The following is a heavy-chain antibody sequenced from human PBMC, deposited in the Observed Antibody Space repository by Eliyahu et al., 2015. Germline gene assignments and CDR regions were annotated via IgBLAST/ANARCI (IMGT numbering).Heavy chain of an antibody. CDR2: LSNDRHSQ. CDR1: GFXFRSYG. V-gene: IGHV3-30*03. D-gene: IGHD3-22*01. Sequence: QVQLVESGGRVVQPGGSLRLXCXASGFXFRSYGMHWVRQAPGKGREWVALLSNDRHSQFYADSVKGRFTISRDNAKNTLYLQLSSLRPEDTGIYYCARDMIEEEIENGLDVWGQGTTVTVSS. CDR3: ARDMIEEEIENGLDV. J-gene: IGHJ6*02.